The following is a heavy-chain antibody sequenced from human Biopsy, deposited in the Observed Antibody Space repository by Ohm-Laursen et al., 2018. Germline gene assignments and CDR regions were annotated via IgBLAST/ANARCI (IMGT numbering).Heavy chain of an antibody. V-gene: IGHV3-30*18. D-gene: IGHD5/OR15-5a*01. CDR1: GFTFRTYG. CDR2: ISYDQITK. CDR3: AKDLSVYYYYGIDV. Sequence: SSLRLSCTASGFTFRTYGTHWVRLAPGKGLEWVAVISYDQITKHYADSVRGRFTISRDNSKNTLYLQVNSLRAEDTAVYYCAKDLSVYYYYGIDVWGQGTTVTVSS. J-gene: IGHJ6*02.